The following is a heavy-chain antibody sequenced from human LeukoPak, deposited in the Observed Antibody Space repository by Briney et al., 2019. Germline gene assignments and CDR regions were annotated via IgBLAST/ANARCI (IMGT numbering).Heavy chain of an antibody. V-gene: IGHV1-69*05. CDR3: GVAVAGYFDY. D-gene: IGHD6-19*01. CDR2: IIPIFGTA. Sequence: SVKVSCKASGGTFSSYDISWVRQAPGQGLEWMGRIIPIFGTANYAQKFQGRVTITTDESTSTAYMELSSLRSEDTAVYYCGVAVAGYFDYWGQGTLVTVSS. J-gene: IGHJ4*02. CDR1: GGTFSSYD.